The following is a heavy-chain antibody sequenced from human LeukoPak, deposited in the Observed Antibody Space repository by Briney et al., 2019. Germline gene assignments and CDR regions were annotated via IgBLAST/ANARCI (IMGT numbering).Heavy chain of an antibody. Sequence: GGSLRLSCAASGFTFSNAWMSWVRQAPGKGLEWVGRIKSKTDGGTTDYAAPVKGRFTISRDDSKNTLYLQMNSLRAEDTAVYYCAKGREYSYSADAFDIWGQGTMVTVSS. CDR2: IKSKTDGGTT. CDR3: AKGREYSYSADAFDI. CDR1: GFTFSNAW. J-gene: IGHJ3*02. V-gene: IGHV3-15*01. D-gene: IGHD5-18*01.